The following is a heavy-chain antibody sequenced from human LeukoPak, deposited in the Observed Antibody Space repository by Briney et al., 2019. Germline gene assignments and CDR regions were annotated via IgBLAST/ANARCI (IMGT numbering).Heavy chain of an antibody. D-gene: IGHD3-22*01. Sequence: GGSLRLSCAASGFTFSSYAMSWVRQAPGKGLEWVSAISGSGGSTYYADSVKGRFTTSRDNSKNTLYLQMNSLRAEDTAVYYCAKGRYDSSVYYFDYWGQGTLVTVSS. J-gene: IGHJ4*02. V-gene: IGHV3-23*01. CDR1: GFTFSSYA. CDR3: AKGRYDSSVYYFDY. CDR2: ISGSGGST.